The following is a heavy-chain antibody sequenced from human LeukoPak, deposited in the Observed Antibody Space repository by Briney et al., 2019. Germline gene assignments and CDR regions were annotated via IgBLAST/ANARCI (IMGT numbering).Heavy chain of an antibody. CDR1: GYTFTYHY. V-gene: IGHV1-46*01. CDR3: AKLSDVGKDFDC. D-gene: IGHD1-1*01. J-gene: IGHJ4*02. Sequence: GASVKVSCKASGYTFTYHYIHLVRQAPGQGLEWMGIINPSNGDTNYAQRFQGRVTMTRDTSTSTVYMELSSLDSEDTAVHYCAKLSDVGKDFDCWGQGTLVTVSS. CDR2: INPSNGDT.